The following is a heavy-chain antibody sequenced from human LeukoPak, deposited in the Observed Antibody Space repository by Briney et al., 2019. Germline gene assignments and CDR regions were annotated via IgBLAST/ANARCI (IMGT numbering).Heavy chain of an antibody. CDR3: AREMVVAAPTYYYYGMDV. CDR2: INPSGGST. J-gene: IGHJ6*02. Sequence: GASVKVSCKASGYTFTSYYMHWVRQAPGQGLEWMGIINPSGGSTSYAQKFQGRVTMTRDTSTSTVYMELSSLRSEDTAVYYCAREMVVAAPTYYYYGMDVLGQGTTVTVSS. CDR1: GYTFTSYY. V-gene: IGHV1-46*01. D-gene: IGHD2-15*01.